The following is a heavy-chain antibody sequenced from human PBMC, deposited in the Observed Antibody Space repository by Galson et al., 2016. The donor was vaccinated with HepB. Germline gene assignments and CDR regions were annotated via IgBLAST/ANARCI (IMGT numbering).Heavy chain of an antibody. V-gene: IGHV3-21*06. CDR2: ISSRSSYI. J-gene: IGHJ6*01. D-gene: IGHD5-24*01. CDR1: GFTFTTYS. CDR3: ARLGAGAMPTNFERDYYYGMDF. Sequence: SLRLSCAVSGFTFTTYSMSWVRQVPGKGLEWASSISSRSSYIYYADSVKGRLTISRDNARNSLHLEINSLRAEDTALYYCARLGAGAMPTNFERDYYYGMDFWRQGTTVTVSS.